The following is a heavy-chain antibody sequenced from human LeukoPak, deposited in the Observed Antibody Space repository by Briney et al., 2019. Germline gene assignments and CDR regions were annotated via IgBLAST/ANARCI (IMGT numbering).Heavy chain of an antibody. J-gene: IGHJ4*02. CDR2: ISYSGTT. V-gene: IGHV4-59*08. CDR1: GFTFSSYE. CDR3: ARLRYSSTHDY. D-gene: IGHD6-13*01. Sequence: GSLRLSCAASGFTFSSYEMNWVRQAPGKGLEWIGSISYSGTTYYNPSLTSRVTISLDTSKNQFSLKLSSVTAADTAVYYCARLRYSSTHDYWGQGTLVTVSS.